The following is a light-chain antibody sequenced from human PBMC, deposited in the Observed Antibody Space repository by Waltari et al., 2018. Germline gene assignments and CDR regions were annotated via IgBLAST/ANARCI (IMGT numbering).Light chain of an antibody. Sequence: DIQLTQSPSSLSASVGDRVTITCRASQTISRSLNWYQQKPGKAPKLLIYAASNMQSGVPSRFSGSGSGRDFTLIITSLQPEDFATYYCQQSYSFTRTFGQGTKVEIK. CDR2: AAS. J-gene: IGKJ1*01. CDR3: QQSYSFTRT. V-gene: IGKV1-39*01. CDR1: QTISRS.